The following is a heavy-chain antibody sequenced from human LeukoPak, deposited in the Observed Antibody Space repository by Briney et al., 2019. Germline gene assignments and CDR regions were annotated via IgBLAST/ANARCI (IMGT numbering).Heavy chain of an antibody. V-gene: IGHV1-69*13. Sequence: SVKVSCKASGGTFSSYAISWVRQAPGQGLEWMGGIIPIFGTANYAQKFQGRVTITADESTSTAYMELSSLRSEDTAVYYCARADYYGSGSSGYYYYYYMDVWGKGTTVTISS. CDR2: IIPIFGTA. D-gene: IGHD3-10*01. J-gene: IGHJ6*03. CDR3: ARADYYGSGSSGYYYYYYMDV. CDR1: GGTFSSYA.